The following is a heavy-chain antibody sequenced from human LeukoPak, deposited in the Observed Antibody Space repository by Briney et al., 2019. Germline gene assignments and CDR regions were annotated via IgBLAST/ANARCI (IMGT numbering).Heavy chain of an antibody. V-gene: IGHV4-39*01. CDR2: MYYSGST. CDR1: GGSINSDTYY. J-gene: IGHJ5*02. CDR3: ARHRCSGGSCYSFEYNWFDP. D-gene: IGHD2-15*01. Sequence: SETLSLSCTVSGGSINSDTYYWGWIRQPPGKGLEWIGSMYYSGSTYYNPSPKSRVTISVDTSKNQFSLRLSSVTAADTAVYYCARHRCSGGSCYSFEYNWFDPWGQGTLVTVSS.